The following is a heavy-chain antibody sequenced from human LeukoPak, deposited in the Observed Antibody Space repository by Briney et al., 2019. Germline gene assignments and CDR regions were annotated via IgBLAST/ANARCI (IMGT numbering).Heavy chain of an antibody. CDR3: ARDRNSLYYYGSGSYPPQSYYYYYGMDV. D-gene: IGHD3-10*01. CDR1: GGTFSSYA. Sequence: SVTVSCKASGGTFSSYAISWVRQAPGQGLEWMGGIIPIFGTANYAQKFQGRVTITADESTSTAYMELSSLRSEDTAVYYCARDRNSLYYYGSGSYPPQSYYYYYGMDVWGKGTTVTVSS. J-gene: IGHJ6*04. CDR2: IIPIFGTA. V-gene: IGHV1-69*13.